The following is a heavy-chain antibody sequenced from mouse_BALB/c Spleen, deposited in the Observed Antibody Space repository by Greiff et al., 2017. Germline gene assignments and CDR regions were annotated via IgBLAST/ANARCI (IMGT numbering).Heavy chain of an antibody. CDR1: GFSLTDYG. CDR2: IWGGGST. D-gene: IGHD1-1*01. CDR3: AKPYYYGSSGGFFAY. V-gene: IGHV2-6-5*01. J-gene: IGHJ3*01. Sequence: QVQLVESGPGLVAPSQSLSITCTVSGFSLTDYGVSWIRQPPGKGLEWLGVIWGGGSTYYNSALKSRLSISKDNSKSQVFLKMNSLQTDDTAMYYCAKPYYYGSSGGFFAYWGQGTLVTVSA.